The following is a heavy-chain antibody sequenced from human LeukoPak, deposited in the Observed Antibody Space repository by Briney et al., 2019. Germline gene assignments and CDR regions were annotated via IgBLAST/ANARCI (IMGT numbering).Heavy chain of an antibody. CDR3: ARMTGWGAARPPFDY. CDR1: GFTFDDYG. CDR2: INWNGGST. Sequence: GGSLRLSCAASGFTFDDYGMSWVRQAPGKGPEWVSGINWNGGSTGYADSVKGRFTISRDNAKNSLYLQMNSLRAEDTASYYCARMTGWGAARPPFDYWGQGTLVTVSS. J-gene: IGHJ4*02. D-gene: IGHD6-6*01. V-gene: IGHV3-20*04.